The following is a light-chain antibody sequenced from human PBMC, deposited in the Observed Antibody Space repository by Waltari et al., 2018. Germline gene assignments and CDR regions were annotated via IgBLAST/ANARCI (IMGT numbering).Light chain of an antibody. V-gene: IGLV2-23*02. J-gene: IGLJ2*01. CDR1: SSDVGGYNY. Sequence: QSALTQPASVSGSPGQSLTISCPGTSSDVGGYNYVSWYQQHPGKAPKLMIYDVSKRPSGVSNRFSGSKSGNTASLTISGLQAEDEADYYCCSYAGSVVFGGGTKLTVL. CDR3: CSYAGSVV. CDR2: DVS.